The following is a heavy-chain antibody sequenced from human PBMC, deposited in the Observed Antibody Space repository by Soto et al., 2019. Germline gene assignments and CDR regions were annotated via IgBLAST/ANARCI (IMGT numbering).Heavy chain of an antibody. J-gene: IGHJ4*02. CDR2: MHTSVST. CDR3: VRASMPKAHFDD. D-gene: IGHD2-2*01. Sequence: SETLSLTCTVSGGSIRGYYWSWIRQPAGRGLEWIGRMHTSVSTNYNRSLKSRVTISVDMSKNQISLKLTSVTAADTALQYSVRASMPKAHFDDWGQGTMVTVYS. CDR1: GGSIRGYY. V-gene: IGHV4-4*07.